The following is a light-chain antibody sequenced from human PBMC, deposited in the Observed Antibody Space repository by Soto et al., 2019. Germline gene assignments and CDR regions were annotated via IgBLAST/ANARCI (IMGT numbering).Light chain of an antibody. CDR3: SSYTSSSKGV. V-gene: IGLV2-14*01. CDR2: DVS. Sequence: QSVLTQPASVSGSPGQSITISCTGTSSDVGGYNYVSWYQQHPGKAPKLMIYDVSNRPSGVSNRFSGSKSGNTASLTISGLQAEDEADYYCSSYTSSSKGVFGTGPKVTV. J-gene: IGLJ1*01. CDR1: SSDVGGYNY.